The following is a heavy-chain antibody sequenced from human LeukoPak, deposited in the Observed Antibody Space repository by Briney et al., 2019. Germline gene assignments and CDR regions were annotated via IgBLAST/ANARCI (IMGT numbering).Heavy chain of an antibody. V-gene: IGHV3-21*01. J-gene: IGHJ4*02. D-gene: IGHD6-19*01. CDR2: ISSGSTYR. CDR1: GFTFSTYS. CDR3: ARGIALAGTTDY. Sequence: NAGGSLRLSCVGSGFTFSTYSMNWVRQAPGKGLEWVSSISSGSTYRYYADSLKGRFTISRDNAKNSLYLQMNSLRAEDTAVYYCARGIALAGTTDYWGQGTLVTVSS.